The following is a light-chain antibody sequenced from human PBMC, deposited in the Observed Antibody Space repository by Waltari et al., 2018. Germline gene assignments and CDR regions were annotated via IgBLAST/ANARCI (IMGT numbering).Light chain of an antibody. V-gene: IGLV2-8*01. CDR3: ATYAGSYVL. Sequence: QSALTQPPSASGSPGQSVTISCTGPSSDIANYNYVSWYQQFPAGAPKLIIYEAKRRPSGVPDRFSGSKSGSTAFLTVSGLQADDEADYHCATYAGSYVLFGGGTKLTVL. J-gene: IGLJ3*02. CDR1: SSDIANYNY. CDR2: EAK.